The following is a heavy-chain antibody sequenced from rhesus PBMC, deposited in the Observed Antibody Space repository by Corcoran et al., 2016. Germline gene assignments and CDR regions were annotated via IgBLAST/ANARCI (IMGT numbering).Heavy chain of an antibody. Sequence: QVQLQESGPGLVKPSETLSLTCAVSGGSISDSYRWSWIRQPPGKGLEWIGYIYGSSTSTNYNPSLKSRVTISKDTSKNQLSLKLSAVTAADTAVYYCATLYSSWSGFDYWGQGVLVTVSS. V-gene: IGHV4S10*01. CDR2: IYGSSTST. CDR1: GGSISDSYR. J-gene: IGHJ4*01. D-gene: IGHD6-13*01. CDR3: ATLYSSWSGFDY.